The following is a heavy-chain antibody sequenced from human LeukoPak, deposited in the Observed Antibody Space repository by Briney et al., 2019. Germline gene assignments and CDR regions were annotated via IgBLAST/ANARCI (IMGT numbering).Heavy chain of an antibody. J-gene: IGHJ4*02. V-gene: IGHV3-30*18. CDR2: ISYDGSNK. CDR3: AKDLYDSSGFFS. Sequence: GGSLRLSCAASGFTFSSYGMHWARQAPGKGLEWVAVISYDGSNKYYADSVKGRFTISRDNSKNTLYLQMNSLRAEDTAVYYCAKDLYDSSGFFSWGQGTLVTVSS. D-gene: IGHD3-22*01. CDR1: GFTFSSYG.